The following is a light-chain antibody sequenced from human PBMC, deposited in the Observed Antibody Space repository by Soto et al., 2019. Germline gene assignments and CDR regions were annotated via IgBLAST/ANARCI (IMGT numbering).Light chain of an antibody. J-gene: IGKJ1*01. V-gene: IGKV3-15*01. CDR2: GAS. CDR3: QQYNSHWT. Sequence: EIVMTQSPATLSVSPGERATLSCRASQSVSSNLAWYQQKPGQAPRLLIYGASTRATGIPARFSGSGSGTEFTLTISSLQPDDFATYYCQQYNSHWTFGQGTKVDIK. CDR1: QSVSSN.